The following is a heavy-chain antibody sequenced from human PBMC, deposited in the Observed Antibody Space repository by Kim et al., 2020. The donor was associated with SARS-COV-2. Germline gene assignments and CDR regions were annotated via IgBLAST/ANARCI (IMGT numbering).Heavy chain of an antibody. CDR2: IIPIFGTA. J-gene: IGHJ4*02. Sequence: SVKVSCKASGGTFSSYAISWVRQAPGQGLEWMGGIIPIFGTANYAQKFQGRVTITADESTSTAYMELSSLRSEDTAVYYCARGHAWYYDSSGYYFDYWGQGPLVTVSS. D-gene: IGHD3-22*01. V-gene: IGHV1-69*13. CDR3: ARGHAWYYDSSGYYFDY. CDR1: GGTFSSYA.